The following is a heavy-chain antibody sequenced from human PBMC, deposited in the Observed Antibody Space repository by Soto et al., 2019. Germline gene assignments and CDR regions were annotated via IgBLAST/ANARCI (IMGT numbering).Heavy chain of an antibody. V-gene: IGHV3-23*01. J-gene: IGHJ4*01. CDR3: AKSRARSDYYDSSGYYYDY. CDR1: GFTFSSYA. D-gene: IGHD3-22*01. CDR2: ISGSGGST. Sequence: GGSLRLSCAASGFTFSSYAMSWVRQAPGKGLEWVSAISGSGGSTYYADSVKGRFTISRDNSKNTLYLQMNSLRAEDTAVYYCAKSRARSDYYDSSGYYYDYWGHGTLFTVSS.